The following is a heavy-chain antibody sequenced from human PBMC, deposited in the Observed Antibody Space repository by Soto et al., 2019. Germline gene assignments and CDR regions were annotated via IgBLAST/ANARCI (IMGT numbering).Heavy chain of an antibody. CDR2: IIPIFGTA. D-gene: IGHD3-3*01. CDR1: GGTFSSYA. J-gene: IGHJ4*02. Sequence: QVQLVQSGAEVKKPGSSVKVSCKASGGTFSSYAISWVRQAPGQGLEWMGGIIPIFGTANYAQKFQGRVTFTADDSTSIADRELGSLRSEDTGVYYCARDVPYFGVVIKRFDYWGQGTLVTVSS. CDR3: ARDVPYFGVVIKRFDY. V-gene: IGHV1-69*01.